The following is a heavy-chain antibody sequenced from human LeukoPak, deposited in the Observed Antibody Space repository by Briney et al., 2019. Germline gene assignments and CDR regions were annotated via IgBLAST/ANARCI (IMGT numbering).Heavy chain of an antibody. D-gene: IGHD2-2*01. CDR1: GFTFSSYS. CDR2: ISSSSSYI. V-gene: IGHV3-21*01. J-gene: IGHJ5*02. Sequence: GGSLRLSCAASGFTFSSYSMNWVRQAPGKGLEWVSSISSSSSYIYYADSVKGRFTISRDNSKNTLYLQTNSLRAEDTAVYYCARDPASGPFDPWGQGTLVTVSS. CDR3: ARDPASGPFDP.